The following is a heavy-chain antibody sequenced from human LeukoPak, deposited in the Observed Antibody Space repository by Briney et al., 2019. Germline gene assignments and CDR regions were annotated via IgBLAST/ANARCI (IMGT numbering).Heavy chain of an antibody. Sequence: PSETLSLTCTVSGGSISSGSYYWGWIRQPPGKGLEWIASIYYSGSTYYNPSLKSRVTISVDTSKNQFSLKLTSVTAADTAVYYCARLAYSGSYQFDYWGQGTLVTVSS. J-gene: IGHJ4*02. CDR3: ARLAYSGSYQFDY. CDR2: IYYSGST. D-gene: IGHD1-26*01. V-gene: IGHV4-39*01. CDR1: GGSISSGSYY.